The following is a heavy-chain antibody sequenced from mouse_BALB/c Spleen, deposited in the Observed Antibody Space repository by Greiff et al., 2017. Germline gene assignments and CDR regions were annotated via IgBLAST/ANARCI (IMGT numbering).Heavy chain of an antibody. CDR1: GFTFSSYA. J-gene: IGHJ2*01. Sequence: EVMLVESGGGLVKPGGSLKLSCAASGFTFSSYAMSWVRQTPEKRLECVASISSGGSTYYPDSVKGRFTISRDNARNILYLQMSSLRSEDTAMYYCAISTYYFDYWGQGTTLTVSS. CDR3: AISTYYFDY. V-gene: IGHV5-6-5*01. CDR2: ISSGGST. D-gene: IGHD5-1*01.